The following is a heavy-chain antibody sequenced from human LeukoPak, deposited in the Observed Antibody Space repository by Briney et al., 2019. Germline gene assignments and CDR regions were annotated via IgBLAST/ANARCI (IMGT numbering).Heavy chain of an antibody. CDR2: IWYDGSNK. J-gene: IGHJ3*02. Sequence: GGSLRLSCAASGFTFSSYGMHWVRQAPGKGLEWVAVIWYDGSNKYYADSVKGRFTISRDNYKNTLYLQMNSLRAEDTAVYYCARAAIPEYYYDSSGYYSAFDIWGQGTMVTVSS. CDR3: ARAAIPEYYYDSSGYYSAFDI. D-gene: IGHD3-22*01. V-gene: IGHV3-33*01. CDR1: GFTFSSYG.